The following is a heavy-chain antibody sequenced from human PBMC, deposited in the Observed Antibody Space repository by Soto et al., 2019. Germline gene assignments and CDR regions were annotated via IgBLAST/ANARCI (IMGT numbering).Heavy chain of an antibody. CDR2: IIPIFGTA. D-gene: IGHD2-15*01. CDR3: ALSVVVAAYNWFDP. V-gene: IGHV1-69*06. CDR1: GGTFSSYA. Sequence: SVKVTCKASGGTFSSYAISWVRQAPGQGLEWMGGIIPIFGTANYAQKFQGRVTITADKSTSTAYMELSSLRSEDTAVYYCALSVVVAAYNWFDPWGQGTLVTVSS. J-gene: IGHJ5*02.